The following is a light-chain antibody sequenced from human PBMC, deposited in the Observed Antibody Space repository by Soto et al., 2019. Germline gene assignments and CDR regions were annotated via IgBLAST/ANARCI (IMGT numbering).Light chain of an antibody. CDR3: QQSYSTPRLT. J-gene: IGKJ5*01. CDR1: QSISNY. Sequence: DIQMTQSPSSLSASVGDRVTITCRASQSISNYLNWYQQRPGRAPKVLLFAASSLQSGVPSRFSGSGSGTDFTLTISSLHPEDFATCYCQQSYSTPRLTFGQGTRLEIK. CDR2: AAS. V-gene: IGKV1-39*01.